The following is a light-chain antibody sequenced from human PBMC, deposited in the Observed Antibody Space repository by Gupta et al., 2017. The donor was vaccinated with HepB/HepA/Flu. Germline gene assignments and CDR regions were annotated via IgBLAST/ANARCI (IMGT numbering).Light chain of an antibody. V-gene: IGKV4-1*01. CDR1: QIVSFSSNNKNY. CDR3: QQDYSTPKA. J-gene: IGKJ1*01. CDR2: WAS. Sequence: DIVMTQSPDSLSVSLGERATINCKSSQIVSFSSNNKNYLAWYQQKPGQPPKLLIYWASTRESGVPDRFSGSGSGTDFTLTISSLQAEDVAVYYCQQDYSTPKAFGQGTKVEIK.